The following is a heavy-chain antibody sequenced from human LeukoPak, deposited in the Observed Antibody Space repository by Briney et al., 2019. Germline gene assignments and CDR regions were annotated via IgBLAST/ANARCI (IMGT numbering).Heavy chain of an antibody. Sequence: PGGSRRLSCAASGFTFNSYWMHWVRQAPGKGLVWVSRINSDGSSTRYADSVKGRFTISRDNAKNTLYLQMNSLRAEDTAVYYCARYRRGMVVVPAADWYFDLWGRGTLVTVSS. CDR1: GFTFNSYW. CDR3: ARYRRGMVVVPAADWYFDL. D-gene: IGHD2-2*01. J-gene: IGHJ2*01. V-gene: IGHV3-74*01. CDR2: INSDGSST.